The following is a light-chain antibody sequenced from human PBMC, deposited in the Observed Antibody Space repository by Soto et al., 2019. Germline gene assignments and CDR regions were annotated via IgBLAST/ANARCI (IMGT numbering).Light chain of an antibody. CDR1: SSDVGGYNY. CDR3: SSYTTSNTRQIV. Sequence: QSALTQPASVSGSTGQSITISCTGTSSDVGGYNYVSRYRHHPGKAPKLIIYDVTNRPSGVSNPFSGSKSGNTASLTISGLQPEDEADYYCSSYTTSNTRQIVFGTGTKVTVL. CDR2: DVT. V-gene: IGLV2-14*03. J-gene: IGLJ1*01.